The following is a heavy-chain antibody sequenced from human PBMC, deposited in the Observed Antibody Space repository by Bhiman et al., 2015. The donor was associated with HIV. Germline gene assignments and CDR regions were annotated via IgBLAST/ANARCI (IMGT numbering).Heavy chain of an antibody. D-gene: IGHD6-6*01. V-gene: IGHV3-30*02. Sequence: VQLVESGGGWSSLGGSLRLSCAASGFTFSFYGMYWVRQAPGKGLEWVAFIRYDGSHKYYADSVKGRFTISRDNSQNTLYLQMNSLRAEDTAVYFCVKDSRPLYSSSSGHYYYYGMDVWGQGTTVTVSS. CDR1: GFTFSFYG. CDR2: IRYDGSHK. CDR3: VKDSRPLYSSSSGHYYYYGMDV. J-gene: IGHJ6*02.